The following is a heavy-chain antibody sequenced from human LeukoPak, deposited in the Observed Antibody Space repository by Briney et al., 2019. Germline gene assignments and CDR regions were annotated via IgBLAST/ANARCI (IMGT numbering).Heavy chain of an antibody. CDR3: ARGVGPQIVVVPAAIGAFDT. Sequence: KPSETLSLTCTVSGVSISSYYWSWLGQPAGKGLEGIGRIYTSGSTKYNLSPKSRVTISFDASKNQFPQKLISVPAAHAPVFFCARGVGPQIVVVPAAIGAFDTWGEGALVTVSS. J-gene: IGHJ4*02. D-gene: IGHD2-2*01. CDR2: IYTSGST. V-gene: IGHV4-4*07. CDR1: GVSISSYY.